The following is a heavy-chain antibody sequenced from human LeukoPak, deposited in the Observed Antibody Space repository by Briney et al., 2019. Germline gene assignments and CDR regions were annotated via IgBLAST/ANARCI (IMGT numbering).Heavy chain of an antibody. CDR3: ARDLKDIVVVPAAIQH. J-gene: IGHJ1*01. D-gene: IGHD2-2*01. CDR2: ISSSSSYI. Sequence: PGGSLRLSCAASGFTFSSYSMNWVRQAPGKGLEWVSSISSSSSYIYYADSMKGRFTISRDNAKNSLYLQMNSLRAEDTAVYYCARDLKDIVVVPAAIQHWGQGTLVTVSS. CDR1: GFTFSSYS. V-gene: IGHV3-21*01.